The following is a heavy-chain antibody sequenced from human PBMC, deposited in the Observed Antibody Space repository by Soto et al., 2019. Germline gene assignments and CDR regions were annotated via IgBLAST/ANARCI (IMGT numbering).Heavy chain of an antibody. J-gene: IGHJ4*02. Sequence: SETLSLTCAVYGGSFSGYYWSWIRQPPGKGLEWIGEINHSGSTNYNPSLKSRVTISVDTSKNQFSLKLSSVTAADTAVYYCARLNNRSHYMRHWGQGTLVTVSS. CDR3: ARLNNRSHYMRH. CDR2: INHSGST. CDR1: GGSFSGYY. V-gene: IGHV4-34*01. D-gene: IGHD2-15*01.